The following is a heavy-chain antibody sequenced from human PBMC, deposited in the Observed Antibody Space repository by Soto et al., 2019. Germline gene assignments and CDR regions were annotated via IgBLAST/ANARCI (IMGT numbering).Heavy chain of an antibody. V-gene: IGHV3-23*01. D-gene: IGHD2-2*01. CDR3: ALMPNIVVVPATNWFDP. Sequence: GGSLRLSCAASGFTFSSYAMSWVRQAPGKGLEWVSAISGSGGSTYYADSVKGRFTISRDNSKNTLYLQMNSLRAEDTAVYYCALMPNIVVVPATNWFDPWGQGTLVTVSS. J-gene: IGHJ5*02. CDR1: GFTFSSYA. CDR2: ISGSGGST.